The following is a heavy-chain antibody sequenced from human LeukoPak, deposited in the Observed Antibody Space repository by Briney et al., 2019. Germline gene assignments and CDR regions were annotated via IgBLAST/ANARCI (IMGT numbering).Heavy chain of an antibody. J-gene: IGHJ4*02. Sequence: ASVKVSCKASGYTFTGYYIHWVRQAPGQGLECVGWINPNSGGTNYAQKFQGRVTMTRDTSISTAYMELSRLRSDDTAVYYCARVTNSGWYTDFWGQGTLITVSS. CDR2: INPNSGGT. CDR3: ARVTNSGWYTDF. V-gene: IGHV1-2*02. D-gene: IGHD6-19*01. CDR1: GYTFTGYY.